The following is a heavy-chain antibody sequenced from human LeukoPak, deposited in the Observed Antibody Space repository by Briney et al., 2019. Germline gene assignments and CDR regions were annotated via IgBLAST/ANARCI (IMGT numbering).Heavy chain of an antibody. CDR1: GGSIISYY. D-gene: IGHD5-18*01. V-gene: IGHV4-59*01. CDR3: ARSGYSYGLYFDY. Sequence: SETLSLTCTVSGGSIISYYWSWIRQPPGEGLEWIGYIYYSGSTNYNPSLKSRVTISVDTSKNQFSLKLSSVTAADTAVYYCARSGYSYGLYFDYWGQGTLVTVSS. CDR2: IYYSGST. J-gene: IGHJ4*02.